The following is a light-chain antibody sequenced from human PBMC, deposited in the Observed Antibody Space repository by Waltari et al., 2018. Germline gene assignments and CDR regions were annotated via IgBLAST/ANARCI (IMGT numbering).Light chain of an antibody. Sequence: EIVLTQSPGTLSLSPGETGTLSCRASQTVNDNFLAWYQQTPGQPPRLLMYDTSSPAAGTPDRFTGSGSGTDFTLTISSLEPEDFAVYYCQQYGSPPFTFGPGT. J-gene: IGKJ3*01. CDR1: QTVNDNF. CDR2: DTS. CDR3: QQYGSPPFT. V-gene: IGKV3-20*01.